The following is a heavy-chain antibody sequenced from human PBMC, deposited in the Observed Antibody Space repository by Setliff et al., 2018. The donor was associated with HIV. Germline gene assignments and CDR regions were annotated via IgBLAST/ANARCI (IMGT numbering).Heavy chain of an antibody. V-gene: IGHV4-61*02. CDR3: ARDPVITMMVGPKFYFDY. Sequence: PSETLSLTCAVSGYSISSGYYWSWIRQPAGKGLEWIGRIFSSGSTSYNSSLKSRVTMSVDTSKNQFSLRLTSVTAADTAVYYCARDPVITMMVGPKFYFDYWGQGILVTVSS. J-gene: IGHJ4*02. CDR1: GYSISSGYY. CDR2: IFSSGST. D-gene: IGHD3-22*01.